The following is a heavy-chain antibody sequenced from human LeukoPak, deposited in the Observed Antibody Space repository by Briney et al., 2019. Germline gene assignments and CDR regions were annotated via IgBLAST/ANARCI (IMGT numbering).Heavy chain of an antibody. V-gene: IGHV3-30*18. Sequence: PGGSLRLSCAASGFTFSSYGMHWVRQAPGKGLEWVAVISYDGSNEYYADSVKGRFTISRDNSKNTLYLQMNSLRAEDTAVYYCAKDEGSYGYWGQGTLVTVSS. CDR1: GFTFSSYG. D-gene: IGHD5-18*01. J-gene: IGHJ4*02. CDR3: AKDEGSYGY. CDR2: ISYDGSNE.